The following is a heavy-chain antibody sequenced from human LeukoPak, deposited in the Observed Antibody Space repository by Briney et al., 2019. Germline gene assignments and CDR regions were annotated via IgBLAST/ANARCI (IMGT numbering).Heavy chain of an antibody. CDR3: AARAGGFRHFDY. J-gene: IGHJ4*02. CDR2: ISDSGGKT. V-gene: IGHV3-23*01. CDR1: GFTFSTYA. D-gene: IGHD3-10*01. Sequence: GGSLRLSCAASGFTFSTYAMSWVRQAQGKGLEWVSGISDSGGKTDYVDSVKGRFTVSRDNSKNTVYLQMNSLRAEDTAVYYCAARAGGFRHFDYWGQGTLVTVSS.